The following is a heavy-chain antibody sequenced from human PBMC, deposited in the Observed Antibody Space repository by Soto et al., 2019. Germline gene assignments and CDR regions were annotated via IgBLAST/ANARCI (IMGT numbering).Heavy chain of an antibody. J-gene: IGHJ4*02. CDR2: IFWDDDR. CDR3: PHILTGTGGHFDH. Sequence: QISLKESGPTLVKPTQTLTLTCSVSGFSLSTSGVAVGWIRQPPEKALEWLALIFWDDDRRYSTSLKSRHTNTKYTAKNQVVLTLTNTHPEDTATYYSPHILTGTGGHFDHWGQGTLVTVSS. V-gene: IGHV2-5*02. CDR1: GFSLSTSGVA. D-gene: IGHD2-8*02.